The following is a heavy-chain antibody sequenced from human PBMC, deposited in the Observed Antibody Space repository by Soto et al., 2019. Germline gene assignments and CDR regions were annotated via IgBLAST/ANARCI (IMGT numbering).Heavy chain of an antibody. Sequence: EVQLLESGGGLVQPGGSLRLSCAASGFTFSSYAMSWVRQAPGKGLEWVSAISGSGGSTYYADSVKGRFTISRDNSKNTRYLQMNSLRAEDTAVYYCAKAYCSSTSCSDAFDICGQGTMVTVSS. CDR1: GFTFSSYA. D-gene: IGHD2-2*01. J-gene: IGHJ3*02. CDR3: AKAYCSSTSCSDAFDI. V-gene: IGHV3-23*01. CDR2: ISGSGGST.